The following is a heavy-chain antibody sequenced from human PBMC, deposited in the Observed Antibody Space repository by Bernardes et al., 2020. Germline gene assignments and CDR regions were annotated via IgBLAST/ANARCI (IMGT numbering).Heavy chain of an antibody. V-gene: IGHV3-23*01. J-gene: IGHJ4*02. CDR1: GFTFSSYA. CDR3: AQDEQYCSTKSCYPH. D-gene: IGHD2-2*01. CDR2: LSGTGDST. Sequence: GGSLRLSCAASGFTFSSYAMSWVRQAPGKGLEWVSTLSGTGDSTFYADSVKGRFTITRDNSKNTLYLQMNSLRAEDTGIYYCAQDEQYCSTKSCYPHWGQGTLITVAS.